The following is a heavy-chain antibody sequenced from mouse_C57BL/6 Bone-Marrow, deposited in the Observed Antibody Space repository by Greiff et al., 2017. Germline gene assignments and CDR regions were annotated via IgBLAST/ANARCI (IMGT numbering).Heavy chain of an antibody. D-gene: IGHD2-1*01. V-gene: IGHV5-6*01. J-gene: IGHJ3*01. CDR2: ISSGGSYT. Sequence: VQLKQSGGDLVKPGGSLKLSCAASGFTFSSYGMSWVRQTPDKRLEWVATISSGGSYTYYPDSVKGRFTISRDNAKNTLYLQMSSLKSEDTAMYYCASYYWFAYWGQGTLVTVSA. CDR1: GFTFSSYG. CDR3: ASYYWFAY.